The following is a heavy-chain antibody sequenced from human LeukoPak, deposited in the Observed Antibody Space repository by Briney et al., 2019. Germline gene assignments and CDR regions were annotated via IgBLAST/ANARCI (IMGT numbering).Heavy chain of an antibody. D-gene: IGHD3-3*01. CDR3: ARSYYDFWSGYSDHFDY. J-gene: IGHJ4*02. CDR1: GCTFTSYA. CDR2: INAGNGNT. Sequence: ASVKVSCKASGCTFTSYAMHWVRQAPGQRLEWMGWINAGNGNTKYSQKFQGRVTITRDTSASTAYMELSSLRSEDTAVYYCARSYYDFWSGYSDHFDYWGQGTLVTVSS. V-gene: IGHV1-3*01.